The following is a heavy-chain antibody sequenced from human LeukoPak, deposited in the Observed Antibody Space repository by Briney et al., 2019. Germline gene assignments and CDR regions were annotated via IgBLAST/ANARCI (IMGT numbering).Heavy chain of an antibody. D-gene: IGHD6-6*01. V-gene: IGHV6-1*01. J-gene: IGHJ5*02. CDR3: TRFDSSSIYFDP. CDR1: GDSVSSNSAA. CDR2: TYYRSKWYN. Sequence: SQTLSLTCAISGDSVSSNSAAWNWFRQSQSRGLEWLGRTYYRSKWYNDYAVSVKSRITINPDTSKNQFSLQLNSVTPEDTALYYCTRFDSSSIYFDPWGQGTLVTVSS.